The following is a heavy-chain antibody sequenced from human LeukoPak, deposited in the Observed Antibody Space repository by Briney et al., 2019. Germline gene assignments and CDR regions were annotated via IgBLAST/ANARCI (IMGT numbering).Heavy chain of an antibody. CDR1: GFTFSSYG. V-gene: IGHV3-30*03. CDR2: ISYDGSNK. D-gene: IGHD4-17*01. Sequence: HTGGSLRLSCAASGFTFSSYGMHWVRQAPGKGLEWVAVISYDGSNKYYADSVKGRFTISRDNSKNTLYLQMNSLRAEDTAVYYCARVPGGGDYVGDTDPWGQGTLVTVSS. J-gene: IGHJ5*02. CDR3: ARVPGGGDYVGDTDP.